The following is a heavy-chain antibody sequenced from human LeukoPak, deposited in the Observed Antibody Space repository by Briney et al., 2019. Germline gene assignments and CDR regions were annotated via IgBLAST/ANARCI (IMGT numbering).Heavy chain of an antibody. CDR2: FDPEDGET. Sequence: ASVKVSCKVSGYTLTELSMHWVRQAPGKGLEWMGGFDPEDGETIYAQKFQGRVTMTEDTSTDTAYMELSSLRSEDTAVYYCAARLAAAAGEKTKRAFDYWGQGTLVTVSS. J-gene: IGHJ4*02. V-gene: IGHV1-24*01. CDR3: AARLAAAAGEKTKRAFDY. D-gene: IGHD6-13*01. CDR1: GYTLTELS.